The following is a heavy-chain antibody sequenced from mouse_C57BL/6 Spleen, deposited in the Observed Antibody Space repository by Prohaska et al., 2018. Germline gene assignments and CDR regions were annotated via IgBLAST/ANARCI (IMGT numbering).Heavy chain of an antibody. Sequence: GKGLKWMGWINTYSGVPTYADDFKGRFAFSLETSASTAYLQINNLKNEDTATYFCARSSAPDYFDYWGQGTTLTVSS. V-gene: IGHV9-3*01. J-gene: IGHJ2*01. CDR3: ARSSAPDYFDY. CDR2: INTYSGVP.